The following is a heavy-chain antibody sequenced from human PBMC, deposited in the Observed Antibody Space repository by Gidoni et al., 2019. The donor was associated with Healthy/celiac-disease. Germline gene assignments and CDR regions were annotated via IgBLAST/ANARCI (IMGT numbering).Heavy chain of an antibody. Sequence: EVQLVESGGVVVQPGGSLRLSCAASGFTFDDYTMHWVRHSPGKGLECVSLISWDGGSTYYADSVKGRFTISRDNSKNSLYLQMNSLRTEDTALYYCAKDIWEGYDSSGYHQNAFDIWGQGTMVTVSS. J-gene: IGHJ3*02. V-gene: IGHV3-43*01. CDR3: AKDIWEGYDSSGYHQNAFDI. CDR2: ISWDGGST. CDR1: GFTFDDYT. D-gene: IGHD3-22*01.